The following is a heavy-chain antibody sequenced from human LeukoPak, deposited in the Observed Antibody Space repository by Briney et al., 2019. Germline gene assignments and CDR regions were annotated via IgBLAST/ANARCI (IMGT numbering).Heavy chain of an antibody. D-gene: IGHD5-24*01. J-gene: IGHJ4*02. Sequence: ASVKVSCKASGYTFTDYYIHWARQAPGQQLEWMGWFNPNSGGTDYAQKFQGRVTMTRDTSISTAYMEISRLRSDDTAVYYCARDIRIDGYNHFDYWGQGTLVTVSS. V-gene: IGHV1-2*02. CDR1: GYTFTDYY. CDR2: FNPNSGGT. CDR3: ARDIRIDGYNHFDY.